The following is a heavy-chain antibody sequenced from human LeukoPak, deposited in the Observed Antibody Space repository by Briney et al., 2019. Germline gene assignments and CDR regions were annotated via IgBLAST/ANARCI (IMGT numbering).Heavy chain of an antibody. D-gene: IGHD3-9*01. J-gene: IGHJ4*02. CDR2: ISSSSSYI. CDR1: GFTFSSYS. V-gene: IGHV3-21*04. CDR3: ARQNDILTGPFDY. Sequence: GGSLRLSCAASGFTFSSYSMNWVPQAPGKGLEWVSSISSSSSYIYYADSVKGRFTISRDNAKNSLYLQMNSLRAEDTAVYYCARQNDILTGPFDYWGQGTLVTVSS.